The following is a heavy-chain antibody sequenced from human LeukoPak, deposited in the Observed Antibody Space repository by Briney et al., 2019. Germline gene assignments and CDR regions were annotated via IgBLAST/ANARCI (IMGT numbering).Heavy chain of an antibody. D-gene: IGHD3-22*01. CDR1: GGTFSSYT. J-gene: IGHJ4*02. V-gene: IGHV1-69*02. Sequence: SVKVSCKASGGTFSSYTISWVRQAPGQGLEWMGRIIPILGIANYAQKFQGRVTITADKSTSTAYMELSSLRSEDTAVYYCARGPLGYYDSSYYFDYWGQGTLVTVSS. CDR3: ARGPLGYYDSSYYFDY. CDR2: IIPILGIA.